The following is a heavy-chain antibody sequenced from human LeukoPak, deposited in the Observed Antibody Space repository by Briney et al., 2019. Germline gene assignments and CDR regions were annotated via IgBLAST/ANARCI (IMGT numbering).Heavy chain of an antibody. CDR3: ARAGVVPAAINRAFDI. CDR1: GGSIISGDYY. CDR2: IYHNGDT. D-gene: IGHD2-2*02. Sequence: SETLSLTCIVSGGSIISGDYYWSWIRQPPGKGLEWIGYIYHNGDTYYNPSLKSRVSTSVDTSKNQFSLKLSSVTAADTAVYYCARAGVVPAAINRAFDIWGQGSVVTVSS. V-gene: IGHV4-30-4*08. J-gene: IGHJ3*02.